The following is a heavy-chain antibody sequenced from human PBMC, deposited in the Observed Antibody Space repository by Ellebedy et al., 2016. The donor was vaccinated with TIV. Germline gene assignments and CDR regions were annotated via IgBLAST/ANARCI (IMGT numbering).Heavy chain of an antibody. CDR2: IFTSGSF. D-gene: IGHD1-1*01. J-gene: IGHJ6*03. CDR1: GGSASRYF. V-gene: IGHV4-4*07. Sequence: SETLSLXXTVSGGSASRYFWSWIRQPAGKGLEWIGRIFTSGSFNYNPSLMSRVTMSVVTSKNQISLRLNSVTAADTAVYYCARVHCPITTCDYYYMDVWGKGTTVTVSS. CDR3: ARVHCPITTCDYYYMDV.